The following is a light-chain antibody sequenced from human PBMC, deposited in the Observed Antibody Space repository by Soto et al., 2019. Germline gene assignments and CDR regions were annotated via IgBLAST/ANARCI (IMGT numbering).Light chain of an antibody. V-gene: IGLV2-8*01. CDR2: EVS. Sequence: QSALTQPPSASGSPGQSVTISCTGMSSDVGGYNYVSWYQQHPGKAPKLMIYEVSKRPSGVPDRFSGSKSGNTASLTVSGLQAEDEADYYFSSYAGSNSVVLGGGTQLTV. CDR1: SSDVGGYNY. CDR3: SSYAGSNSVV. J-gene: IGLJ2*01.